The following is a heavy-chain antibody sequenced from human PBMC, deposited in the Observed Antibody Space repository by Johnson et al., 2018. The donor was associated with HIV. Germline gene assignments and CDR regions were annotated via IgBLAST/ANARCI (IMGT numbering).Heavy chain of an antibody. CDR3: AKDRTAAGDAFDI. CDR2: IRYDGSKK. V-gene: IGHV3-30*02. CDR1: GFTFDDYG. Sequence: VQLMESGGGLVKPGGSLRLSCAASGFTFDDYGMSWVRQAPGKWLEWVAFIRYDGSKKYYTDSVKGRFTISRDNAKNTLYLQMNSLRAEDTAVYYCAKDRTAAGDAFDIWGQGTMVTVSS. J-gene: IGHJ3*02. D-gene: IGHD6-13*01.